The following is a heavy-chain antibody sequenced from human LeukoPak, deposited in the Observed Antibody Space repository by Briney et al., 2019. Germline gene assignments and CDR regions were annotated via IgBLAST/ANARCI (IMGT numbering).Heavy chain of an antibody. CDR3: VRYYYDSTGYYDY. D-gene: IGHD3-22*01. V-gene: IGHV3-64D*06. CDR1: GFTFSSYT. J-gene: IGHJ4*02. Sequence: GGSVRLSCSVSGFTFSSYTMHWVRQAPGKGLEYVSAISTNGGNTLYADSVKGRFTISRDNSKNTLYLQMSSLRAEDTAVYYCVRYYYDSTGYYDYWGQGTLVTVSS. CDR2: ISTNGGNT.